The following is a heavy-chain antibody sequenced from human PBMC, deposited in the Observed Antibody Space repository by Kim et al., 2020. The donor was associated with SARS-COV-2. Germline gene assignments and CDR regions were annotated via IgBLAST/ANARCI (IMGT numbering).Heavy chain of an antibody. V-gene: IGHV4-61*01. Sequence: SETLSLTCTVSGGSVNSGSYYWSWIRQPPGKGLEWIGYIYYTGGTNFNPSLKSRVSISLDTSKNQFSLKVNSVTAADTAVYYCATGFSSGWNYFDDWGQGTLVTVSS. CDR2: IYYTGGT. CDR3: ATGFSSGWNYFDD. D-gene: IGHD6-19*01. J-gene: IGHJ4*02. CDR1: GGSVNSGSYY.